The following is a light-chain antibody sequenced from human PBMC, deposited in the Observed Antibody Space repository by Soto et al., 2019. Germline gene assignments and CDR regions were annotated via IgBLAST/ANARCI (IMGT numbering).Light chain of an antibody. CDR2: EVS. Sequence: QSALTQPASVSGSPGQSITISCTGTSSDVGGYNSVSWYQQDPGKAPKLMIYEVSNRPSGVSNRFSGSKSGNTASLTISGLQAEDEAEYYCSSYTTSSTLLYVFGTGTKVTVL. J-gene: IGLJ1*01. CDR1: SSDVGGYNS. CDR3: SSYTTSSTLLYV. V-gene: IGLV2-14*01.